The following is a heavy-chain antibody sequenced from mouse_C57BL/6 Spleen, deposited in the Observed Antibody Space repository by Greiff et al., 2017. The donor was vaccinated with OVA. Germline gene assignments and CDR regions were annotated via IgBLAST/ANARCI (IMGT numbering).Heavy chain of an antibody. CDR3: ARELGRYFDY. CDR2: INYDGSST. D-gene: IGHD4-1*01. J-gene: IGHJ2*01. CDR1: GFTFSDYY. Sequence: DVQLVESEGGLVQPGSSMKLSCTASGFTFSDYYMAWVRQVPEKGLEWVANINYDGSSTYYLDSLKSRFIISRDNAKNILYLQMSSLKSEDTATYYCARELGRYFDYWGQGTTLTVSS. V-gene: IGHV5-16*01.